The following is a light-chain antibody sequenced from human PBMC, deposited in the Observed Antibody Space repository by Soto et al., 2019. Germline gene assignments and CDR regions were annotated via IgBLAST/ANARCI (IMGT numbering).Light chain of an antibody. V-gene: IGKV1-39*01. CDR3: QQSYRAPPT. CDR2: AAS. J-gene: IGKJ1*01. CDR1: QSISSY. Sequence: DIQMTQSPSSLSASVGDRVTITCRASQSISSYLTWSQQKPGKAPKLLIYAASNLQSGVTSRFSGSGAGTDFTLTISSLQPEDFATYYCQQSYRAPPTFGQGTKVEIK.